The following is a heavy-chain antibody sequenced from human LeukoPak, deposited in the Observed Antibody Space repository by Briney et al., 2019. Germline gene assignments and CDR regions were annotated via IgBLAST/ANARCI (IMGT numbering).Heavy chain of an antibody. V-gene: IGHV3-9*01. Sequence: GRSLRLSCAASGFTFDDYAMHWVRQAPGKGLEWVSGISWNSGSIGYADSVRGRFTISRDNSKNTLYLQMNSLRAEDAAVYYCASAKNGDYVYNWFDPWGQGTLVTVSS. J-gene: IGHJ5*02. CDR3: ASAKNGDYVYNWFDP. D-gene: IGHD4-17*01. CDR2: ISWNSGSI. CDR1: GFTFDDYA.